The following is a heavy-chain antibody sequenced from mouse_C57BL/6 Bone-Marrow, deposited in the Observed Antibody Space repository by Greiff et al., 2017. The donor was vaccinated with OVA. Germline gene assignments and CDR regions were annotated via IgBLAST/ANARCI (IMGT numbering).Heavy chain of an antibody. Sequence: VQLQQPGAELVRPGSSVKLSCKASGYTITSYWMHWVKQRPIQGLEWIGNIDPSDSDTQYNPQFPDKATMTVDKSSSTAYMQLSSRTSEDSAVNYCARSRGSSYVDYWGQGTTLTVSS. CDR2: IDPSDSDT. V-gene: IGHV1-52*01. D-gene: IGHD1-1*02. CDR3: ARSRGSSYVDY. CDR1: GYTITSYW. J-gene: IGHJ2*01.